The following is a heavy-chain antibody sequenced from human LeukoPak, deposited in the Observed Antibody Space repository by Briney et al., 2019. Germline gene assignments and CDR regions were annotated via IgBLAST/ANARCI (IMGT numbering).Heavy chain of an antibody. J-gene: IGHJ5*02. CDR2: ISSSSSYI. V-gene: IGHV3-21*01. Sequence: PGGSLRLSCAASGFTFSSYSMNWVRQAPGKGLEWVSSISSSSSYIYYGDSVKGRFTISRDNAKNSLYLQMNSLRAEDTAVYYCARDAAGAAAGTKGGFDPWGQGTLVTVSS. CDR1: GFTFSSYS. D-gene: IGHD6-13*01. CDR3: ARDAAGAAAGTKGGFDP.